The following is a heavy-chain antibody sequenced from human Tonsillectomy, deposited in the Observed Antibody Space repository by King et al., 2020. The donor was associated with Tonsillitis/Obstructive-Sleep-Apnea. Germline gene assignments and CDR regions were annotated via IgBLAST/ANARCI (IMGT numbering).Heavy chain of an antibody. D-gene: IGHD4-17*01. J-gene: IGHJ2*01. CDR1: GFSLSTSGVG. Sequence: TLKESGPTLVKPTQTLTLTCTFSGFSLSTSGVGVGWIRQPPGKALEWLALIYWDDDKRYSPSLKSRLTITKDTSKNQVVLTMTNMDPVDTATYYCAHMDLIVYGDYWYFDLWGRGTLVTVSS. V-gene: IGHV2-5*02. CDR3: AHMDLIVYGDYWYFDL. CDR2: IYWDDDK.